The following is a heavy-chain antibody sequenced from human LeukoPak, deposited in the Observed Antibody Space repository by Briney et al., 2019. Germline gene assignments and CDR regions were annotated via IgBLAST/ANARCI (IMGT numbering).Heavy chain of an antibody. CDR2: IRSKANSYAT. D-gene: IGHD2-15*01. Sequence: GGSLRLSCAASGFTFSGSAMHWVRQASGKGLEWVGRIRSKANSYATAYAASVKGRFTISRDDSKNTAYLQMNSLKTEDTAVYYCTRFTRHCSGGSCPFGMDVWGQGTTVTVSS. J-gene: IGHJ6*02. CDR3: TRFTRHCSGGSCPFGMDV. V-gene: IGHV3-73*01. CDR1: GFTFSGSA.